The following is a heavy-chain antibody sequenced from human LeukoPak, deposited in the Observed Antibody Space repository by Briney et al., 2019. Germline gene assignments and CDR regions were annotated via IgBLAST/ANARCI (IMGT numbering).Heavy chain of an antibody. J-gene: IGHJ4*02. Sequence: SETLSLTCTVSGYSISTGYYWDWLRQPPGKGLEWIGTFYHGGSTYYNPSLKSRVTISVDTSKNQFSLKLSSVTAADTAVYYCARDRGPAAAIFDYWGQGTLVTVSS. CDR2: FYHGGST. CDR1: GYSISTGYY. V-gene: IGHV4-38-2*02. CDR3: ARDRGPAAAIFDY. D-gene: IGHD2-2*01.